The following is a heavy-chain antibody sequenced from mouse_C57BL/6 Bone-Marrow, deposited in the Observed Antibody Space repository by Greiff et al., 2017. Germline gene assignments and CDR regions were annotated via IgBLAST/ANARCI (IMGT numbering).Heavy chain of an antibody. CDR2: IRLKSDNYAT. J-gene: IGHJ2*01. CDR1: GFTFSNYW. CDR3: TRDYYGSSFDN. D-gene: IGHD1-1*01. V-gene: IGHV6-3*01. Sequence: EVKVEESGGGLVQPGGSMKLSCVASGFTFSNYWMNWVRQSPEKGLEWVAQIRLKSDNYATHYAESVKGRFTISRDDSKSSVYLQMNNLRAEDTGIYYCTRDYYGSSFDNWGQGHTLTVTS.